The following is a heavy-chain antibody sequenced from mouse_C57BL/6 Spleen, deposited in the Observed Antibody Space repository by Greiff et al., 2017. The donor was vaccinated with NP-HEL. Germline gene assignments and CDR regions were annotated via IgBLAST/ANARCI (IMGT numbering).Heavy chain of an antibody. V-gene: IGHV14-4*01. CDR2: IDPENGDT. J-gene: IGHJ1*03. Sequence: SGAELVRPGASVKLSCTASGFNIKDDYMHWVKQRPEQGLEWIGWIDPENGDTEYASKFQGKATITADTSSNTAYLQLSSLTSEDTAVYYCTPITTVYWYFDVWGTGTTVTVSS. CDR1: GFNIKDDY. D-gene: IGHD1-1*01. CDR3: TPITTVYWYFDV.